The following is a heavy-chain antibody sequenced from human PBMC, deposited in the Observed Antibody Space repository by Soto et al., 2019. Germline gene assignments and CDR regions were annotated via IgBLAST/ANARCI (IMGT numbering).Heavy chain of an antibody. CDR1: GFTFSSYG. D-gene: IGHD3-3*01. CDR2: ISYDGSNK. V-gene: IGHV3-30*18. J-gene: IGHJ5*02. Sequence: GGSLRLSCAASGFTFSSYGMHWVRQAPGKGLEWVAVISYDGSNKYYADSVKGRFTISRDNSKNTLYLQMNSLRAGDTAVYYCAKDLYDFWSGYPPYNWFDPWGQGTLVTVSS. CDR3: AKDLYDFWSGYPPYNWFDP.